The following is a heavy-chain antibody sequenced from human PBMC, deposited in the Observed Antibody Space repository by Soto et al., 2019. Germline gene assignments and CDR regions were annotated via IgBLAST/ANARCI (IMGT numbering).Heavy chain of an antibody. Sequence: EVQLLESGGGLVQPGGSLRLSCAASGFTFSSYAMTWARQAPGKGLEWVSTISVSGGNTYYADSVKGRFTISRDNSKNTLYLQLNSLRAEDTAVYYCAKGARVSGWSLSGVLDVWGKGTTVTVSS. V-gene: IGHV3-23*01. J-gene: IGHJ6*04. D-gene: IGHD6-19*01. CDR2: ISVSGGNT. CDR1: GFTFSSYA. CDR3: AKGARVSGWSLSGVLDV.